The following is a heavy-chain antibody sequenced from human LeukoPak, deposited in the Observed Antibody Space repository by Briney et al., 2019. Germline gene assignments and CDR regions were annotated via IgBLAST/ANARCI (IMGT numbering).Heavy chain of an antibody. J-gene: IGHJ1*01. Sequence: GESLKISCKGSGYNFPTYWINWVRQMPGKGLEWMGIIYPGDCDTRYSPSFQGQVTISADKSISTSYLQWSSLKASDTAIYYCARRDYDSSGYYHPTEYFQHWGQGTLVTVSS. CDR3: ARRDYDSSGYYHPTEYFQH. V-gene: IGHV5-51*01. CDR2: IYPGDCDT. D-gene: IGHD3-22*01. CDR1: GYNFPTYW.